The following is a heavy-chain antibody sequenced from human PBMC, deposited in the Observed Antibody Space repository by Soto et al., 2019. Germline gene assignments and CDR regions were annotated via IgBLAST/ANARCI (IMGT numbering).Heavy chain of an antibody. V-gene: IGHV3-23*01. D-gene: IGHD2-15*01. J-gene: IGHJ4*01. Sequence: GSLRLSFAASGFTFSSYAMSWVRQAPGKGLEWVSAISGSGGSTYYADSVKGRFTISRDNSKNTLYLQMNSLRAEDTAVYYCAKGGPAPGYAGCTGYTIYFEYWGQETLVTASS. CDR2: ISGSGGST. CDR1: GFTFSSYA. CDR3: AKGGPAPGYAGCTGYTIYFEY.